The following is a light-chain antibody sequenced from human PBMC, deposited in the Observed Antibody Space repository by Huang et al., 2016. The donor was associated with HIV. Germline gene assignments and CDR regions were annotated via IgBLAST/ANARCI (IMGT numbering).Light chain of an antibody. CDR1: QSVLYSSNNNNY. CDR3: QQYYSTPPT. V-gene: IGKV4-1*01. J-gene: IGKJ4*01. Sequence: DIVMTQSPDSLAVSLGERATINCKSSQSVLYSSNNNNYIAWYQQKPGQPPKLLIYCASTRESGVPDRFSGSGSGTDFTLTISSLQAEDVAVYYCQQYYSTPPTFGGGTKVEIK. CDR2: CAS.